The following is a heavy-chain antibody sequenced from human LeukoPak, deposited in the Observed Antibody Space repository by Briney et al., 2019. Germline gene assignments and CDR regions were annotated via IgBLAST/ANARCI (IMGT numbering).Heavy chain of an antibody. CDR3: ARDKANNWFDP. CDR1: GGSINSYY. Sequence: PSETLSLTCTVSGGSINSYYWSWIRQPPGKGLEWIGYIYYSGSTNYNPSLKSRVTISVDTSKNQFSLKLSSVTAADAAVYYCARDKANNWFDPWGQGTLVTVSS. J-gene: IGHJ5*02. V-gene: IGHV4-59*01. CDR2: IYYSGST.